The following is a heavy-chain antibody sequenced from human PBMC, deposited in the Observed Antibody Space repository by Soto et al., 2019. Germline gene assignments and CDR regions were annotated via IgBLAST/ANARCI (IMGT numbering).Heavy chain of an antibody. Sequence: QVQLEQSGAEMKRPGSSVKVSCKASGDTLYNYAFSWVRQAPGQGVEWMGGIIPLFETPDYAQKFQGRVTITADESTSTVFMELRSLRSEDTAVYYCARGRGGRIDYRPSSHYYYYGMDVWGQGTTVTVSS. J-gene: IGHJ6*02. D-gene: IGHD6-6*01. CDR1: GDTLYNYA. V-gene: IGHV1-69*01. CDR2: IIPLFETP. CDR3: ARGRGGRIDYRPSSHYYYYGMDV.